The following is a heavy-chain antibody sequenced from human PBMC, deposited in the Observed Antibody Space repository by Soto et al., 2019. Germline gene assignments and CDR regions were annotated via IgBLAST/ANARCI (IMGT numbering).Heavy chain of an antibody. D-gene: IGHD4-4*01. CDR2: IDYSGST. CDR3: ARDSYSHLWP. CDR1: GGSVSSGSYY. J-gene: IGHJ5*02. V-gene: IGHV4-61*01. Sequence: SETLSLTCSVSGGSVSSGSYYWNRIRQPPGKGLEWIGYIDYSGSTNYNPSLKSRVSISLDTSKNQFSLNLNSLTAADTAVYYCARDSYSHLWPWGQGTLVTVSS.